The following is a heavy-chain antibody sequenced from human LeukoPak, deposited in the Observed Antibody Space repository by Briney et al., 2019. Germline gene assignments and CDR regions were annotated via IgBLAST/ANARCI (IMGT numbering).Heavy chain of an antibody. Sequence: GGSVRLACAASGFTFSSYGMHWVRQAPGKGMEWVAFIRYDGSNKYYADSVKGRFTISRDKSKNTLYLQMNSLRAEDAAVYYCASSVYQLNPSDYWGQGTLVTVSS. D-gene: IGHD2-2*01. V-gene: IGHV3-30*02. CDR2: IRYDGSNK. CDR1: GFTFSSYG. CDR3: ASSVYQLNPSDY. J-gene: IGHJ4*02.